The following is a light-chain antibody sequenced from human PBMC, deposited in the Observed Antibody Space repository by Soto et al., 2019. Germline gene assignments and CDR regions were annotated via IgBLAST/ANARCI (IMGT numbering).Light chain of an antibody. J-gene: IGKJ4*01. CDR1: QSVTSY. CDR3: QQRTNWSPPA. Sequence: DIILTQSPATLSLSPGERATLSCRASQSVTSYLAWYQQKPGQAPRLLMSDISNRATGVPARFSGRGYGTDFNLTISSREPEYFAVYYCQQRTNWSPPAFGGGTKVEIK. V-gene: IGKV3-11*01. CDR2: DIS.